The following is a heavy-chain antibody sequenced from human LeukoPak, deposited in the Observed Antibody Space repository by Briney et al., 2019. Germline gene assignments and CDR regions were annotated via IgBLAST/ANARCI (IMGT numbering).Heavy chain of an antibody. V-gene: IGHV4-59*01. CDR3: ARVTGYMIEDYFDY. CDR1: GGSISSYY. J-gene: IGHJ4*02. CDR2: IYYSGST. Sequence: SETLSLTCTVSGGSISSYYWSWIRQPPGKGLEWIGYIYYSGSTNYNPSLKSRVTISVDTSKNQFSLRLSSVTAADTAVYYCARVTGYMIEDYFDYWGQGTLVTASS. D-gene: IGHD3-22*01.